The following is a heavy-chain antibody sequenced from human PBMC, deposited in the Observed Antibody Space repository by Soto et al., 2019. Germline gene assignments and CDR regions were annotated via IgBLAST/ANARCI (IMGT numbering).Heavy chain of an antibody. CDR1: GYTFTEYD. CDR2: VSPENRNA. D-gene: IGHD4-17*01. J-gene: IGHJ4*02. CDR3: EVTTGY. Sequence: ASVKVSCKTSGYTFTEYDINWVRQAPGQGLEYMGWVSPENRNAGYAPQFRGRVSMTADTSINTDYLELTTLTYEDTAVYYCEVTTGYWGQGTMVTVSS. V-gene: IGHV1-8*01.